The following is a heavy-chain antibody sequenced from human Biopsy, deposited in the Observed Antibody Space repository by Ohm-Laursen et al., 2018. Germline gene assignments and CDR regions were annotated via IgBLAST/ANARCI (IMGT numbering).Heavy chain of an antibody. CDR1: GFSFDDFA. J-gene: IGHJ6*02. Sequence: SLRLSCTASGFSFDDFAMHWVRQSPGKGLEWVAGIDWNSRNINYGDSEKGRFSVSRDNAKNSLYLQMNSLRGEDTALYYCVKDTNWNYVWDRPGATKGMDVWGQGTTATVSS. D-gene: IGHD1-7*01. CDR3: VKDTNWNYVWDRPGATKGMDV. CDR2: IDWNSRNI. V-gene: IGHV3-9*01.